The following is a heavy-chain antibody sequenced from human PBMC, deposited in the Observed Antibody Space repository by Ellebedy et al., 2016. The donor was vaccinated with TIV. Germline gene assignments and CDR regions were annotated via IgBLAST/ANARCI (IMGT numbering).Heavy chain of an antibody. V-gene: IGHV1-24*01. J-gene: IGHJ4*02. CDR2: FDPEDGET. Sequence: ASVKVSXXVSGYTLTELSMHWVRQAPGKGLEWMGGFDPEDGETIYAQKFQGRVTMTEDTSTDTAYMELSSLRSEDTAVYYCATAGYYDSSGSYGYFDYWGQGTLVTVSS. CDR1: GYTLTELS. CDR3: ATAGYYDSSGSYGYFDY. D-gene: IGHD3-22*01.